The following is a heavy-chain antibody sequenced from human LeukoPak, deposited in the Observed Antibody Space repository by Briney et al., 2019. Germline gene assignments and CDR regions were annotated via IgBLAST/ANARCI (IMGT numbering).Heavy chain of an antibody. Sequence: SGTLSLTCPVSGGSMTTHHWNWIRQTPGKGLEWIGYVFDSGRTKENPSLKSRVTLSADTSKNQLSLRLSSVTAADTAVYYCTTIKRGNIFGYFDFWGQGILVTVSS. CDR3: TTIKRGNIFGYFDF. J-gene: IGHJ4*02. D-gene: IGHD5-18*01. CDR2: VFDSGRT. CDR1: GGSMTTHH. V-gene: IGHV4-59*11.